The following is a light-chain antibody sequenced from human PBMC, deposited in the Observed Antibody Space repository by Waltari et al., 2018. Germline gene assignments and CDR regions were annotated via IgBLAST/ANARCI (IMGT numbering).Light chain of an antibody. J-gene: IGKJ1*01. Sequence: EIVLTPSPASLALSPGDRATLSCRASQSVGRTLAWYQQRPGQAPRLLIYAATSRPTGIPDRFSVSGSGTDFSLTISRLEPEDFAVYYCQKYGTRPATFGQGTKVEVK. V-gene: IGKV3-20*01. CDR2: AAT. CDR1: QSVGRT. CDR3: QKYGTRPAT.